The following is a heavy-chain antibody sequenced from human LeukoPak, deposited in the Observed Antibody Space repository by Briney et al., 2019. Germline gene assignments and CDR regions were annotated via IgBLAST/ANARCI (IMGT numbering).Heavy chain of an antibody. Sequence: GGSLRLSCAASGFTFSRNAMSWVRQAPGKGLEWVSAISGSGGSTYYADSVKGRFTISRDNSKNTLCLQMNSLRAEDTAVYYCGKGDLGYCSSSSCNDYWGQGTLVTVSS. J-gene: IGHJ4*02. V-gene: IGHV3-23*01. CDR1: GFTFSRNA. CDR2: ISGSGGST. D-gene: IGHD2-2*01. CDR3: GKGDLGYCSSSSCNDY.